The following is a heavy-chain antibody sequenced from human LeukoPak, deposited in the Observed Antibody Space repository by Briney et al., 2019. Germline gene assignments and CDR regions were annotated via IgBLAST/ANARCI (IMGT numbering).Heavy chain of an antibody. CDR3: AHENYDFWSGYYTFDY. J-gene: IGHJ4*02. V-gene: IGHV3-74*01. Sequence: GGSLRLSCAASGFTFSSYWMHWVRQAPGKGLVGVSRINSDGSSTSYADSVKGRFTISRDNAKSTLYLQMNSLRAEDTAVYYCAHENYDFWSGYYTFDYWGQGTLVTVSS. D-gene: IGHD3-3*01. CDR1: GFTFSSYW. CDR2: INSDGSST.